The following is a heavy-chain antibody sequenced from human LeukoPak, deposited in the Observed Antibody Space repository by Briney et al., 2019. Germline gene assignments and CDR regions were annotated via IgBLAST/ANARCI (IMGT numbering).Heavy chain of an antibody. CDR2: INPNSGDT. CDR1: GYTFTGYY. CDR3: AREGAGSYYSFDY. D-gene: IGHD1-26*01. V-gene: IGHV1-2*06. Sequence: ASVKVSCKASGYTFTGYYMHWVRQAPGQGLEWMGRINPNSGDTNYAQKFQGRVTMTRDTSISTAYMELSRLRSDDTAVYYCAREGAGSYYSFDYWGQGTLVTVSS. J-gene: IGHJ4*02.